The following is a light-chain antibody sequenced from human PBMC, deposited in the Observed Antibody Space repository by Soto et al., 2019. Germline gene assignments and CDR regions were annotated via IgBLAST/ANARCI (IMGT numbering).Light chain of an antibody. V-gene: IGKV3-20*01. CDR1: QSVTNSY. Sequence: EIVLTQSPGTLPLSPGERVTLSCRASQSVTNSYLAWYQQKPGQAPRLLIYDASTRATGIPDRFSGSGSGTDFTLTISRLEPEDFAVYYCQQYGRSPGLLTFGPGTKVDIK. CDR2: DAS. J-gene: IGKJ3*01. CDR3: QQYGRSPGLLT.